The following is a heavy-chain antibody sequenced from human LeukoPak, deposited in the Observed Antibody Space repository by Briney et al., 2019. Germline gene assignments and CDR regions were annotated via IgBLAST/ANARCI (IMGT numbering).Heavy chain of an antibody. D-gene: IGHD2-2*01. Sequence: ASVKVSCKASGYTFTSYAMHWVRQAPGQRLEWMGWINAGNGNTKYSQKFQGRVTITRDTSASTAYMELSSLRSEDTAVYYCARAPWDIVVVPAEVINYYYGMDVWGQGTTVTVSS. CDR3: ARAPWDIVVVPAEVINYYYGMDV. CDR2: INAGNGNT. CDR1: GYTFTSYA. V-gene: IGHV1-3*01. J-gene: IGHJ6*02.